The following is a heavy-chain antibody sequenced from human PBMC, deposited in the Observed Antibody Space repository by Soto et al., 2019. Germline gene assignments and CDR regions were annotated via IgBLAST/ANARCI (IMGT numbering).Heavy chain of an antibody. CDR2: IFSNDEK. V-gene: IGHV2-26*01. CDR3: ARIGGIAARPKDWYFDL. Sequence: QVTLKESGPVLVKPTEPLTLTCTVSGFSLSNARMGVSWIRQPPGKALEWLAHIFSNDEKSYSTSLKSRLTIPKDTNKSQVVLTITNMDPVDTATYCCARIGGIAARPKDWYFDLWGRGTLVTVSS. J-gene: IGHJ2*01. D-gene: IGHD6-6*01. CDR1: GFSLSNARMG.